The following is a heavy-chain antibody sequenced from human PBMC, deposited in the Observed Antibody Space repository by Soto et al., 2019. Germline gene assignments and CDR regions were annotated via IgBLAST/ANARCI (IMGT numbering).Heavy chain of an antibody. Sequence: SVKVTCKASGGTFSSYAISWVRQAPGQGLEWMGGIIPIFGTANYAQKFQGRVTITADESTSTAYMELSSLRSEDTAVYYCASAFGLWYWFDPWGQGTLVPVSS. CDR2: IIPIFGTA. CDR1: GGTFSSYA. CDR3: ASAFGLWYWFDP. D-gene: IGHD1-20*01. V-gene: IGHV1-69*13. J-gene: IGHJ5*02.